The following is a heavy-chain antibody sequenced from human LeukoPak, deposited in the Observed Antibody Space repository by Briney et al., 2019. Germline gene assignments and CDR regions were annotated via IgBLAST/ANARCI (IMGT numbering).Heavy chain of an antibody. CDR2: IYTSGST. Sequence: SETLSLTCTVSGYSISSGYYWGWIRQPPGKGLEWIGRIYTSGSTNYNPSLKSRVTISVDTSKNQFSLKLSSVTAADTAVYYCARAPGGYLDYWGQGTLVTVSS. V-gene: IGHV4-38-2*02. CDR1: GYSISSGYY. D-gene: IGHD3-16*01. CDR3: ARAPGGYLDY. J-gene: IGHJ4*02.